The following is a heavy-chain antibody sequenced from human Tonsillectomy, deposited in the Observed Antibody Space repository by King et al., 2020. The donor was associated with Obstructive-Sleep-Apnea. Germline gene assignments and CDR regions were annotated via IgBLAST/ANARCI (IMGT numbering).Heavy chain of an antibody. CDR3: AGGSGAADVNWFDP. V-gene: IGHV4-34*01. Sequence: QVQLQQWGAGLLKPSETLSLTCAVYGGSFSDYYWSWIRQPPGKGLEWIGEINHSGSTNYNPSLKSRVTISVDTSKNQFSLKLTSVTAADTAVYYLAGGSGAADVNWFDPWGQGALVTVSS. CDR2: INHSGST. J-gene: IGHJ5*02. CDR1: GGSFSDYY. D-gene: IGHD6-13*01.